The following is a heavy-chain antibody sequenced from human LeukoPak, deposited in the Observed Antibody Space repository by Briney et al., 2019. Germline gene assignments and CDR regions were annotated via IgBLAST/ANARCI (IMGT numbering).Heavy chain of an antibody. D-gene: IGHD4-17*01. CDR3: VKEGTVTLDY. J-gene: IGHJ4*02. Sequence: GGSLRLSCAASGFTFGSCWMNWVRQTPGKGLEWVANINQDGSQKFYVDSVKGRFTISRDNANNSLYLQMNSLRAEDTAVYYCVKEGTVTLDYWGQGTLVTVSS. CDR1: GFTFGSCW. CDR2: INQDGSQK. V-gene: IGHV3-7*01.